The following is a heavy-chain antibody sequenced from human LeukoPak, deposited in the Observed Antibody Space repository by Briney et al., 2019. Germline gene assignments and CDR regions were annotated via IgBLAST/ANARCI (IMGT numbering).Heavy chain of an antibody. V-gene: IGHV1-69*13. Sequence: RASVKVSCKASGGTFSSYAISWVRQAPGQGLEWMGGIIPIFGTANYAQKFQGRVTITADESTSTAYMELSSLRSEDTAVYYCARDAGRRDGSTRHPWGQGTLVTVSS. CDR1: GGTFSSYA. CDR3: ARDAGRRDGSTRHP. J-gene: IGHJ5*02. CDR2: IIPIFGTA. D-gene: IGHD5-24*01.